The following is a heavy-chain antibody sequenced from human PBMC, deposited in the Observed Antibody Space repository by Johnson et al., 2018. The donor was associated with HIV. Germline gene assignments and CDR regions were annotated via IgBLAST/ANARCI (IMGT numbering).Heavy chain of an antibody. J-gene: IGHJ3*02. CDR1: GFSFRSYW. Sequence: VQLVESGGGLVQPGGSLSLSCVASGFSFRSYWMNWVRQAPGKGLQWLANIKQDGSEIYYEESVKGRFTNSRDNAKNALYLQMNSLGAEDTAIYYCARGWGGRQPIWGQGTMVTVSS. D-gene: IGHD3-16*01. CDR3: ARGWGGRQPI. CDR2: IKQDGSEI. V-gene: IGHV3-7*05.